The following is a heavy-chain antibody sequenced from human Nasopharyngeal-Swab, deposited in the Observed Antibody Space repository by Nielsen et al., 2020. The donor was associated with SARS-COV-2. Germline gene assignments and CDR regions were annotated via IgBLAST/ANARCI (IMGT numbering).Heavy chain of an antibody. CDR3: AGSHDYGGPVDY. CDR2: INPSGGST. J-gene: IGHJ4*02. CDR1: GYTFTSYY. Sequence: ASLKVSCNASGYTFTSYYMLCVRQPPGQGLEWMGIINPSGGSTSYAQKFQGRVTMTRDTTTSTVYMELSSLRSEDTAVYYCAGSHDYGGPVDYWGQGTLVTVSS. D-gene: IGHD4-23*01. V-gene: IGHV1-46*01.